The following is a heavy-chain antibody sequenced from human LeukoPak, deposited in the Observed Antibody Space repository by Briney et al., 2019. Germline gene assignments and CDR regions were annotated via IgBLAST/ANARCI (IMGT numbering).Heavy chain of an antibody. CDR1: GFTFSIYP. J-gene: IGHJ4*02. V-gene: IGHV3-23*01. CDR3: AKSQEDDSSGYYYSNFDY. CDR2: ISGSGGAT. D-gene: IGHD3-22*01. Sequence: RPGGSLRLSCAASGFTFSIYPMSWVRQASGKGLEWVAAISGSGGATYYADSVKGRYTISRDTSKNTLYLQMNSLRAEDTAVYYCAKSQEDDSSGYYYSNFDYWGQGTLVTVSS.